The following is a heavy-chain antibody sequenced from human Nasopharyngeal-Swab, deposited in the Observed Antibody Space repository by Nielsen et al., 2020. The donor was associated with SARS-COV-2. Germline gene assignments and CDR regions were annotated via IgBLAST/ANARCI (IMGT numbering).Heavy chain of an antibody. CDR3: ARENWGKLDY. J-gene: IGHJ4*02. CDR1: GFNFRAYW. D-gene: IGHD3-16*01. CDR2: VKQDGTAI. V-gene: IGHV3-7*04. Sequence: GGSLRLSCAASGFNFRAYWMNWVRLVPMKRLEWVATVKQDGTAIYHVDSLKGRFTISRDNAKNSLYLQMNSLRADDTAVYYCARENWGKLDYWGPGILVTVSS.